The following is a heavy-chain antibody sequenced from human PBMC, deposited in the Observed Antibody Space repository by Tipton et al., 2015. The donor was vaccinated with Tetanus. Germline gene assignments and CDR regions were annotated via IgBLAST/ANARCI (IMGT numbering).Heavy chain of an antibody. D-gene: IGHD2-15*01. J-gene: IGHJ6*02. V-gene: IGHV4-39*02. CDR2: VYNSGGT. CDR3: ARELDCSGGGCYSYGLDV. Sequence: TLSLTCTVSGGSINSGTYSWGWIRQPPGKGLEWIGSVYNSGGTYYNPSLKSRVTISVDTSKNQFSRKLSSGTAADTAVYYCARELDCSGGGCYSYGLDVWGQGTTVTVSS. CDR1: GGSINSGTYS.